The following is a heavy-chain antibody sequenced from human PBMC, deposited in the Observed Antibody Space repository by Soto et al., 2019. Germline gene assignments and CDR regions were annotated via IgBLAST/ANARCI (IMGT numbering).Heavy chain of an antibody. V-gene: IGHV1-3*01. J-gene: IGHJ3*02. D-gene: IGHD3-22*01. CDR3: ASPYYYDSSGYHVDAFDI. CDR1: GYTFTSYA. Sequence: ASVKVSCKASGYTFTSYAMHWVRQAPGQRLEWMGWINAGNGNTKYSQKFQGRVTITRDTSASTAYMELSSLRSEDTAVYYCASPYYYDSSGYHVDAFDICGQGTMVTVSS. CDR2: INAGNGNT.